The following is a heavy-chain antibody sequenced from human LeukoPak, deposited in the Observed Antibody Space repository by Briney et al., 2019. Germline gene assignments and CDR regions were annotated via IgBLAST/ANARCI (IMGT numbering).Heavy chain of an antibody. Sequence: SETLSLTCTVSGGSISSYYWSWIRQPPGKGLEWIGYIYYSGSTNYNPSLKSRVTISVDTSKNQFSLKLSSVTAADTAVFYCATSGGYYDSSGYFDYWGQGTLVTVSS. CDR2: IYYSGST. D-gene: IGHD3-22*01. CDR3: ATSGGYYDSSGYFDY. CDR1: GGSISSYY. J-gene: IGHJ4*02. V-gene: IGHV4-59*08.